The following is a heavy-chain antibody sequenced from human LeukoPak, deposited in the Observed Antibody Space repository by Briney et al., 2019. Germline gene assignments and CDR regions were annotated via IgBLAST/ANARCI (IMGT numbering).Heavy chain of an antibody. CDR3: ARGRIAARPPLGY. Sequence: KTGGSLRLSCAASGFTFSSYSMNWVRQAPGKGLEWVSSISSSSSYIYYADSVKGRLTISRDNAKSSLYLQMNSLRAEDTAVYCCARGRIAARPPLGYWGQGTLVTVSS. CDR2: ISSSSSYI. V-gene: IGHV3-21*01. CDR1: GFTFSSYS. D-gene: IGHD6-6*01. J-gene: IGHJ4*02.